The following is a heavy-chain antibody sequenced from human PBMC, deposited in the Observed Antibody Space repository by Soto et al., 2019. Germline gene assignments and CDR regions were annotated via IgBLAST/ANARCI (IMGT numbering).Heavy chain of an antibody. CDR3: ARANWVVVPMDNWFDP. J-gene: IGHJ5*02. Sequence: QVQLVQSGAEVKKPGASVKVACKASGYTFTGYYMHWVRQAPGQGLEWMGWINPNSGGTNYAQKFQGRVTMTRDTSISTAYMELSRMRSDDTAVYYCARANWVVVPMDNWFDPWGQGTLVTVSS. V-gene: IGHV1-2*02. D-gene: IGHD2-2*01. CDR1: GYTFTGYY. CDR2: INPNSGGT.